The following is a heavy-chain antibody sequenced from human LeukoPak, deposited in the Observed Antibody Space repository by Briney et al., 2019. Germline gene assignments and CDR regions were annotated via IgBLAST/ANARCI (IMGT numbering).Heavy chain of an antibody. V-gene: IGHV4-34*01. D-gene: IGHD2-15*01. Sequence: SETLSLTCAVYGGSFSGYYWSWIGQPPGKGLEWIGEMDHSGRTNSNLSLKSRVTISVDMSRNQFSLRLSSVTAADTAVYYCARKSIVGAGRNPYDYWDQGILVTVSS. J-gene: IGHJ4*02. CDR1: GGSFSGYY. CDR3: ARKSIVGAGRNPYDY. CDR2: MDHSGRT.